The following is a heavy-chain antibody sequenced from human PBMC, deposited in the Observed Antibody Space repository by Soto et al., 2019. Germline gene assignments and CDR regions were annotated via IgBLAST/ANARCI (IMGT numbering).Heavy chain of an antibody. V-gene: IGHV3-23*01. CDR1: GFTFSSYA. J-gene: IGHJ4*02. Sequence: EVQLLESGGGLVQPGGSLRLSCAASGFTFSSYAMSWVRQAPGKGLEWVSAISGSGGSTYYADSVKGRFTISRDNSKNTLYLQMNSLRAEDTAVYYCAKYHGIAVAGWGYYFDYWGQGTLVTVSS. D-gene: IGHD6-19*01. CDR3: AKYHGIAVAGWGYYFDY. CDR2: ISGSGGST.